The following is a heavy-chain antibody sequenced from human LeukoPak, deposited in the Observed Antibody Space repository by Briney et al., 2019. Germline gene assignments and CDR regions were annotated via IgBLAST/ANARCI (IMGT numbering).Heavy chain of an antibody. CDR1: GFTFSSYG. J-gene: IGHJ4*02. CDR3: SKARSDIAVATFDY. CDR2: IRYDGSNK. V-gene: IGHV3-30*02. Sequence: GGSLRLSCAASGFTFSSYGMHWVRQAPGKGLEWVAFIRYDGSNKYYADSVKGRFTISRDNSKNTLYLQMNSLRAEDTAGYNCSKARSDIAVATFDYWGQGTLVTDSS. D-gene: IGHD6-19*01.